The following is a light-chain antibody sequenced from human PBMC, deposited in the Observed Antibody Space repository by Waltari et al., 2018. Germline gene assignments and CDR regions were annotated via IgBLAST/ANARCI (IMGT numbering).Light chain of an antibody. CDR1: QNISNW. Sequence: DIQMTQSPSTLSASVGDRVTITCRASQNISNWLAWYQQKPGKAPNLLIYRAYSFELGVPSRFSGSGSGTEFALTISSLQPDDFATYHCQQYNTYSRTCGQGTKVDFK. CDR2: RAY. CDR3: QQYNTYSRT. J-gene: IGKJ1*01. V-gene: IGKV1-5*03.